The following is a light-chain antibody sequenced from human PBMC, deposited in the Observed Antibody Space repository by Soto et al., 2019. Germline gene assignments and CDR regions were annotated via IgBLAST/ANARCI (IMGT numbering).Light chain of an antibody. CDR3: QQYASSPQT. Sequence: PGERATLSCRASQSVKSSYLAWYQQKPGQAPRLLIYDASTRATGIADRFSASGSGTDFTLTISRLEPEDFVVYSCQQYASSPQTFGQGTKV. J-gene: IGKJ1*01. CDR2: DAS. V-gene: IGKV3-20*01. CDR1: QSVKSSY.